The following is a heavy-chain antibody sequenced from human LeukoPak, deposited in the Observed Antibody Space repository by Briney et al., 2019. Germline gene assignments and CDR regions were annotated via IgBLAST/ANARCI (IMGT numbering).Heavy chain of an antibody. D-gene: IGHD5/OR15-5a*01. Sequence: SETLSLTCAVYGGSFSGYYWSWIRQPPGKGLEWIGEINHSGSTNYNPSLKSRVTISVDTSKNQFSLELSSVTAADTAVYYCARGGVSYFDYWGQGTLVTVSS. CDR1: GGSFSGYY. CDR3: ARGGVSYFDY. V-gene: IGHV4-34*01. CDR2: INHSGST. J-gene: IGHJ4*02.